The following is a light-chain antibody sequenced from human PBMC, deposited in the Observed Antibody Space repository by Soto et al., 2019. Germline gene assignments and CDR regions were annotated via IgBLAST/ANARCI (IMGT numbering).Light chain of an antibody. CDR3: ETWDVSKVV. J-gene: IGLJ2*01. V-gene: IGLV4-60*03. CDR2: LEGSGSY. CDR1: SGHSSYI. Sequence: QLVLTQSSSASASLGSSVKLTCTLSSGHSSYIIAWHQQQPGKAPRYLMKLEGSGSYNKGSGVPDRFSGSSSGADRYLTISNLQSEDEADYYCETWDVSKVVFGGWTKLTVL.